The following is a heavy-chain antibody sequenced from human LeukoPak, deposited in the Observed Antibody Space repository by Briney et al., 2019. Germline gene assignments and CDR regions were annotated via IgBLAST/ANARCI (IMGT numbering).Heavy chain of an antibody. Sequence: PSETLSLTCTVSGDSISNSYWSWIRQPPGKGLEWIGYIPYTGSTNYNPSLKSRVTISVDTSKNQFSLKLSSVTAADTAVYYCARVGRGDYVWGSYSFDYWGQGTLVTVSS. D-gene: IGHD3-16*01. CDR3: ARVGRGDYVWGSYSFDY. V-gene: IGHV4-59*01. J-gene: IGHJ4*02. CDR2: IPYTGST. CDR1: GDSISNSY.